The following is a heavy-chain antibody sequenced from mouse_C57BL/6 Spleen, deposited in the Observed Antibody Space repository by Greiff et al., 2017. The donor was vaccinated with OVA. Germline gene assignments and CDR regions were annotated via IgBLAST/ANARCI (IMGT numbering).Heavy chain of an antibody. CDR3: ARGYYGSSY. V-gene: IGHV1-52*01. CDR1: GYTFTSYW. CDR2: IDPSDSET. Sequence: QVQLQQPGAELVRPVSSVKLSCKASGYTFTSYWMHWVKQRPIQGLEWIGNIDPSDSETHYNQKFKDKATLTVDKSSSTAYMQLSSLTSEDSAVYYCARGYYGSSYWGQGTTLTVSS. J-gene: IGHJ2*01. D-gene: IGHD1-1*01.